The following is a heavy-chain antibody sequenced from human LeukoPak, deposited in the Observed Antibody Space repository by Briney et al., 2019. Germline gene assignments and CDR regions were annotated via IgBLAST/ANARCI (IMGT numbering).Heavy chain of an antibody. V-gene: IGHV3-33*06. CDR2: IWYDGSNK. J-gene: IGHJ4*02. D-gene: IGHD1-26*01. Sequence: GGSLRLSCAASGFTFSSYGMHWVRQAPGKGLEWVAVIWYDGSNKYYADSVKGRFTISRDNSKNTLYLQMNRLRAEDTALYYCAKDVGSGGGPFDYWGQGTLVNVSS. CDR1: GFTFSSYG. CDR3: AKDVGSGGGPFDY.